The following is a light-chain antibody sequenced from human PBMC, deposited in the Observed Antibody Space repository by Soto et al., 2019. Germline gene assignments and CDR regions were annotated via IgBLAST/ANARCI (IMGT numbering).Light chain of an antibody. Sequence: QPARTQPPSASGSPGQSVSSSCTGTSSDVGGYNYVSWYQHHPGKAPKLMIYEVNKRPSGVPDRFSGSKSGNTASLTVSGLQAEDEADYYCSSYAGSSNVFGTGTKVTVL. CDR1: SSDVGGYNY. CDR3: SSYAGSSNV. J-gene: IGLJ1*01. CDR2: EVN. V-gene: IGLV2-8*01.